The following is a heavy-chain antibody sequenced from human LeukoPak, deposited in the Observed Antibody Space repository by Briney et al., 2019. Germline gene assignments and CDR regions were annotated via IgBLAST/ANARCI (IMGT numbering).Heavy chain of an antibody. CDR1: GFSFSSYS. Sequence: PGGSLRLSCAASGFSFSSYSMNWVRQAPGKGLEWVAAISTTSGNIYYADSVKGRFTISRDNAKNSLYLQMNSLRAEDTAVYYCARGLSGWYLRMGYYFDYWGQGTLVTVSS. V-gene: IGHV3-21*01. CDR2: ISTTSGNI. D-gene: IGHD6-19*01. CDR3: ARGLSGWYLRMGYYFDY. J-gene: IGHJ4*02.